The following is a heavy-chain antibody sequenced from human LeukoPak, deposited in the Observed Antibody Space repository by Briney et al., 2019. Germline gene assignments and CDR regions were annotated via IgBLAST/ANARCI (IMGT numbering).Heavy chain of an antibody. CDR2: INPNSGGT. CDR3: ARRIIAAAGIDY. CDR1: GYTFTGYY. Sequence: ASVKVSCKASGYTFTGYYMHWVRQAPGQGLEWMGWINPNSGGTNYAQKFQGRVTMTRDTSISTAYMELSRLRSDDTAVYYCARRIIAAAGIDYWGQGTLVTVSS. V-gene: IGHV1-2*02. J-gene: IGHJ4*02. D-gene: IGHD6-13*01.